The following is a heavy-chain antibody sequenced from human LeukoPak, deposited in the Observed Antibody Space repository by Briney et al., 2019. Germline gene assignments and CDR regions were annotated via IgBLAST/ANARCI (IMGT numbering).Heavy chain of an antibody. CDR1: GGSISSYY. CDR3: ARNGKRGSGFDY. D-gene: IGHD1-26*01. CDR2: IYYSGST. V-gene: IGHV4-59*01. J-gene: IGHJ4*02. Sequence: SETLSLTCTVSGGSISSYYWSWIRQPPGKGLEWIGYIYYSGSTNYNPSLKSRVTISVDTSKNQFSLKLSSVTAADTAVYYCARNGKRGSGFDYWGRGTLVTVSS.